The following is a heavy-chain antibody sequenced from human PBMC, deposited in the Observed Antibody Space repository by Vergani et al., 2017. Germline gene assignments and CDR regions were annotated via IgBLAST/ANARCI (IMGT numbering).Heavy chain of an antibody. CDR3: AKVGGMYGSGSYLPPYFDY. V-gene: IGHV3-23*04. J-gene: IGHJ4*02. CDR1: GFTFSSYG. Sequence: VQLVESGGGVVQPGRSLRLSCAASGFTFSSYGMHWVRQAPGKGLEWVSAISGSGGSTYYADSVKGRFTIPRDNSKNTLYLQMNSLRAEDTAVYYCAKVGGMYGSGSYLPPYFDYWGQGTLVTVSS. CDR2: ISGSGGST. D-gene: IGHD3-10*01.